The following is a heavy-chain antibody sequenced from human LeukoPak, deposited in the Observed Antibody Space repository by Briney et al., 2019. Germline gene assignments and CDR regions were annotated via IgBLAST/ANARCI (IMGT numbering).Heavy chain of an antibody. CDR1: GYIFTGYY. CDR2: INPNSGGT. D-gene: IGHD6-13*01. J-gene: IGHJ4*02. Sequence: ASVKVSCKASGYIFTGYYIHWVRQAPGQGLEWMGWINPNSGGTNYAQKFQGRVTMTRDTSITTAYMELSSLRSDATAVYYCARDSYSSSSRRGFDYWGQGTLVTVSS. V-gene: IGHV1-2*02. CDR3: ARDSYSSSSRRGFDY.